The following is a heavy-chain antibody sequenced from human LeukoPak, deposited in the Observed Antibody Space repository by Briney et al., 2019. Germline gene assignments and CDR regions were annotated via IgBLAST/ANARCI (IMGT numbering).Heavy chain of an antibody. CDR1: GDSFSSGSYY. J-gene: IGHJ5*02. D-gene: IGHD2-2*01. V-gene: IGHV4-30-2*01. CDR2: IYHTGST. CDR3: ARGLRMVPDP. Sequence: SETLSLTCIVSGDSFSSGSYYWSWIRQPPGKGLEWIGYIYHTGSTYYNPSLKSRVTISVDRSKNQFSLKLSSVTAADTAVYYCARGLRMVPDPWGQGTLVTVSS.